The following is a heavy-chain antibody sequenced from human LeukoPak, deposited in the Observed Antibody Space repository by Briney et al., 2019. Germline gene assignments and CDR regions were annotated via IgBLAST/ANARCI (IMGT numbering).Heavy chain of an antibody. D-gene: IGHD3-10*01. Sequence: GSLRLSCAASGFTFSSYEMNWVRQAPGKGLEWIGSIYYSGITYYNPSFKSPVTISIDTAKNQFSLKLSSVNAADTAVYYCTRQPKSCTPGVFVTGKACWFDSWGQGTLVTVSS. V-gene: IGHV4-39*01. CDR2: IYYSGIT. CDR3: TRQPKSCTPGVFVTGKACWFDS. J-gene: IGHJ5*01. CDR1: GFTFSSYE.